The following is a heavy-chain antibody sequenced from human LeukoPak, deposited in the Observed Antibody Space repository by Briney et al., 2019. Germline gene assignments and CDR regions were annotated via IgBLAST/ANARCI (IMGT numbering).Heavy chain of an antibody. J-gene: IGHJ6*02. Sequence: ASVKVSCKASGYTFTSYGISWARQAPGQGLEWMGWISAYNGNTNYAQKLQGRVTMTTDTSTSTAYMELRSLRSDDTAVYYCARGGGYAIVVVPAASMDVWGQGTTVTVSS. CDR2: ISAYNGNT. D-gene: IGHD2-2*01. CDR1: GYTFTSYG. V-gene: IGHV1-18*01. CDR3: ARGGGYAIVVVPAASMDV.